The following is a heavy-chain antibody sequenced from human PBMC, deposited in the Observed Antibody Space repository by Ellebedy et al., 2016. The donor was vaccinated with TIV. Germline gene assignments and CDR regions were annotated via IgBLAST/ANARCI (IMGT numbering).Heavy chain of an antibody. CDR3: VRDGVGAPPFDY. J-gene: IGHJ4*02. V-gene: IGHV3-74*01. CDR2: IKGDGSST. Sequence: GGSLRLSXTASGFTFSNYWMHWVRQAPGKGLVWVSRIKGDGSSTSYADSVMGRFTISRDNTKNTLSLQMNSLRAEDTALYYCVRDGVGAPPFDYWGQGTLITVSS. CDR1: GFTFSNYW. D-gene: IGHD1-26*01.